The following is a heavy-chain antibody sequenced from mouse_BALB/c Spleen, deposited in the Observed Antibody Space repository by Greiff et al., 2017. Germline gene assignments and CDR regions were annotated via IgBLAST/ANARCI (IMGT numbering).Heavy chain of an antibody. V-gene: IGHV5-6-3*01. CDR2: INSNGGST. CDR3: AREGLLDYAMDY. CDR1: GFTFSSYG. Sequence: EVQVVESGGGLVQPGGSLKLSCAASGFTFSSYGMSWVRQTPDKRLELVATINSNGGSTYYPDSVKGRFTISRDNAKNTLYLQMSSLKSEDTAMYYCAREGLLDYAMDYWGQGTSVTVSS. J-gene: IGHJ4*01. D-gene: IGHD3-3*01.